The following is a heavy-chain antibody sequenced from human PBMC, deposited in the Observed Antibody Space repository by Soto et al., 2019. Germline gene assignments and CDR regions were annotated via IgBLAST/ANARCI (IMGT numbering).Heavy chain of an antibody. D-gene: IGHD6-19*01. CDR1: GLTLLGYE. J-gene: IGHJ4*02. Sequence: LRRFSADSGLTLLGYEMDCVCQTPGNVLEWVSSISSSGSTIYYADSVKGRFTISRDNAKNSLYLQMNSLRAEDTAVYYCERDSNSTGWSFEYWGQATLVNV. CDR3: ERDSNSTGWSFEY. V-gene: IGHV3-48*03. CDR2: ISSSGSTI.